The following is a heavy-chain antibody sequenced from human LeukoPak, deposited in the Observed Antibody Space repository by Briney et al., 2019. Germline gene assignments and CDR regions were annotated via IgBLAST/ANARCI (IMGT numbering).Heavy chain of an antibody. Sequence: SETLSLTCTVSGVSISSYYWSWIRQPPGKGLEWIGYIYYSGSTNYNPSLKSRVTISVDTSKNQFSLKLSSVTAADTAVYYCARATWLPVGLYYYDSSGYYYYFDSWGQGTLVTVSS. CDR2: IYYSGST. J-gene: IGHJ4*02. D-gene: IGHD3-22*01. CDR1: GVSISSYY. CDR3: ARATWLPVGLYYYDSSGYYYYFDS. V-gene: IGHV4-59*01.